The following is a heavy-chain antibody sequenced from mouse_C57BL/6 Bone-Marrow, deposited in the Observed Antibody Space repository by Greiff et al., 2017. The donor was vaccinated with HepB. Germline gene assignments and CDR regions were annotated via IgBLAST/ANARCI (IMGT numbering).Heavy chain of an antibody. CDR1: GFNIKNTY. CDR2: IDPANGNT. V-gene: IGHV14-3*01. CDR3: ARRGYYGNCAWFAY. D-gene: IGHD2-1*01. Sequence: VTLKESVAELVRPGASVKLSCTASGFNIKNTYMHWVKQRPEQGLEWIGRIDPANGNTKYAPKFQGKATITADTSSNTAYLQLSSLTSEDAAIYDCARRGYYGNCAWFAYWGQGTLVTVSA. J-gene: IGHJ3*01.